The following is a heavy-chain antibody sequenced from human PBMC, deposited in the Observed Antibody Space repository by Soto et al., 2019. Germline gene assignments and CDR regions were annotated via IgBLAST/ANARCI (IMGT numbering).Heavy chain of an antibody. Sequence: QVQLVESGGGVVQPGRSLRLSCAASGFTFSSYAMHWVRQAPGKGLEWVAVISYDGSNKYYADAVKGRFTISRDNSKNTLYLQMNSLRAEDTAVYYCARDQMRYYDSSGYAGDYWGQGTLVPVSS. CDR3: ARDQMRYYDSSGYAGDY. CDR1: GFTFSSYA. J-gene: IGHJ4*02. V-gene: IGHV3-30-3*01. CDR2: ISYDGSNK. D-gene: IGHD3-22*01.